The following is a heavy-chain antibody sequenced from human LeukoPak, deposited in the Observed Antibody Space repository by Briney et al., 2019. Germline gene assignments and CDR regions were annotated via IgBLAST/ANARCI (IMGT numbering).Heavy chain of an antibody. D-gene: IGHD1-1*01. CDR1: GFTISDYS. Sequence: GGSLRLSCAASGFTISDYSMNWFRQAPGEGLEWVSSISGDRTYIYYADSVKGRFTISGDNAENSLYLHMNSLRAEDTAVYYCARGSQRGSGKSTWFDPWGQGTLVTVSS. CDR2: ISGDRTYI. CDR3: ARGSQRGSGKSTWFDP. J-gene: IGHJ5*02. V-gene: IGHV3-21*01.